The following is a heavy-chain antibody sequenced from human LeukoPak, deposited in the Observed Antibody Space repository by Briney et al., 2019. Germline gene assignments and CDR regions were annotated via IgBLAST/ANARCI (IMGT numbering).Heavy chain of an antibody. D-gene: IGHD3-10*01. CDR2: ISSGSHYI. V-gene: IGHV3-21*01. CDR1: GFTFNTYS. J-gene: IGHJ4*02. CDR3: ARGSLSSGSHYGDY. Sequence: GGSLRLSCGASGFTFNTYSMSWVRQAPGKGLEWVSFISSGSHYIYYADSVKGRFTISRDNTKNSLFLQMNSLRAEDTAVYYCARGSLSSGSHYGDYWGQGALVTVYS.